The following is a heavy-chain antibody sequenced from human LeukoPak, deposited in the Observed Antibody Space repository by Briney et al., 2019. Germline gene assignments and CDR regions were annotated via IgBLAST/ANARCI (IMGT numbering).Heavy chain of an antibody. CDR2: INHSGST. Sequence: SETLSLTCAVYGGSFSGYYWSWIRQPPGKGLEWIGEINHSGSTNYNPSLKSRVTISVDTSKNQFSLKLSSVTAADTAVYYCARESYDYVWGSYRRFDYWGQGTPVTVSS. J-gene: IGHJ4*02. CDR3: ARESYDYVWGSYRRFDY. D-gene: IGHD3-16*02. CDR1: GGSFSGYY. V-gene: IGHV4-34*01.